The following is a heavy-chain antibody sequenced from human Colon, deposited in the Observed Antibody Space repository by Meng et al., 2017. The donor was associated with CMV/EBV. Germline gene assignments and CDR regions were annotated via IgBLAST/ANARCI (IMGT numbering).Heavy chain of an antibody. V-gene: IGHV4-34*01. CDR2: INHSGST. Sequence: FSGYYWRWIRQPPGKGLEWIGEINHSGSTNYNPSLKSRVTISVDTSKNQFSLKLSSVTAADTAVYYCARMSRLRGEYCSSTSCSHFDYWGQGTLVTVSS. D-gene: IGHD2-2*01. J-gene: IGHJ4*02. CDR3: ARMSRLRGEYCSSTSCSHFDY. CDR1: FSGYY.